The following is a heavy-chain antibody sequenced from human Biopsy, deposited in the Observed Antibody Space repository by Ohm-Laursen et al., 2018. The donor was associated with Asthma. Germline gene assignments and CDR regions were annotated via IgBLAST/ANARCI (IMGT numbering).Heavy chain of an antibody. CDR2: INPNSGGT. CDR1: GYTFIGCH. CDR3: ARGQKSAGDRWFDP. J-gene: IGHJ5*02. V-gene: IGHV1-2*06. Sequence: ASVKVSCKPSGYTFIGCHIHWMRQAPGQGLEWMGRINPNSGGTNYAQKFQGRVTMTRDTSISTAYMEVSRLRSDDTAVYYCARGQKSAGDRWFDPWGQGTRVTVSS. D-gene: IGHD6-13*01.